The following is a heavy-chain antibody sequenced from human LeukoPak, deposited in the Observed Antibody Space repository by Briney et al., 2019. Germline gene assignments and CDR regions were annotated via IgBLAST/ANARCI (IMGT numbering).Heavy chain of an antibody. CDR1: GYTFTSYD. V-gene: IGHV1-8*01. CDR3: ARGGVSYSAYYYYYYMDV. D-gene: IGHD4-11*01. CDR2: MNPNSGNT. J-gene: IGHJ6*03. Sequence: ASVKVSCKASGYTFTSYDTNWVRQATGQGLEWMGWMNPNSGNTGYAQKFQGRVTMTRNTSISTAYMELSSLRSEDTAVYYCARGGVSYSAYYYYYYMDVWGKGTTVTVSS.